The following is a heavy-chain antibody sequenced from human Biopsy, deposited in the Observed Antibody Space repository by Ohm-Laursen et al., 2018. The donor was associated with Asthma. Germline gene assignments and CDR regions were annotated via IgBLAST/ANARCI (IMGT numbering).Heavy chain of an antibody. CDR1: GFSFSNSA. Sequence: SLRLSCTASGFSFSNSAIHWVRQAPGKGLEWVGVISKDASTQDYADSVKGRFTMARDNSKNTLDLQMNSLREEDTAVYYCVRDGTDDAFDIWGQGTVVSVSS. V-gene: IGHV3-30*01. CDR3: VRDGTDDAFDI. J-gene: IGHJ3*02. CDR2: ISKDASTQ. D-gene: IGHD1-1*01.